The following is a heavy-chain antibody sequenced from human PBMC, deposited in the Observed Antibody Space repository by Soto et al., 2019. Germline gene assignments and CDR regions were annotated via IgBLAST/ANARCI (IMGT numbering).Heavy chain of an antibody. CDR1: GFTFSRYA. D-gene: IGHD5-12*01. V-gene: IGHV3-64*01. Sequence: EVQLVESGGGWVQPGGSLRLSCAASGFTFSRYAMHWVRQAPGKGLEYVSPISSNGGSTYYANSVKGRFTISRDNSKNTLYLQMGSLRPEDTAVYYCARGGRGYEFDYWGQGTLVTVSS. CDR3: ARGGRGYEFDY. J-gene: IGHJ4*02. CDR2: ISSNGGST.